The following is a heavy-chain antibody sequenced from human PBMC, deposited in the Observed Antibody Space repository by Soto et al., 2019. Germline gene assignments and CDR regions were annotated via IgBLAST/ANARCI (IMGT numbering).Heavy chain of an antibody. J-gene: IGHJ4*02. D-gene: IGHD3-10*01. Sequence: ESGGGVVQPGRSLRLSCAASGFTFSSYGMHWVRQAPGKGLEWVAVISYDGSNKYYADSVKGRFTISRDNSKNTLYLQMNSLRAEDTAVYYCAKDRGDYWGQGTLVTVSS. CDR2: ISYDGSNK. CDR1: GFTFSSYG. CDR3: AKDRGDY. V-gene: IGHV3-30*18.